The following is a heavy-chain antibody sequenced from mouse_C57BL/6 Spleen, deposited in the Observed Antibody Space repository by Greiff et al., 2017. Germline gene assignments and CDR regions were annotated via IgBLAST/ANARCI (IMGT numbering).Heavy chain of an antibody. D-gene: IGHD1-1*01. CDR2: IDPSDSYT. Sequence: QVQLQQPGAELVMPGASVKLSCKASGYTFTSYWMHWVKQRPGQGLEWIGEIDPSDSYTNYNQKFKGKSTLTVDKSSSTAYMQLSSLTSEDSAVYYCARGGAVVATKGAMDYWGQGTSVTVSS. CDR1: GYTFTSYW. CDR3: ARGGAVVATKGAMDY. J-gene: IGHJ4*01. V-gene: IGHV1-69*01.